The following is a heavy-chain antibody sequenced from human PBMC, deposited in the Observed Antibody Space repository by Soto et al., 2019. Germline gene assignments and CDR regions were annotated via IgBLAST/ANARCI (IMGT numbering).Heavy chain of an antibody. J-gene: IGHJ6*03. D-gene: IGHD2-2*01. CDR3: AMRSTEGAYYYMDV. Sequence: GASVKVSCKASGFTFTSYYMHWVRQAPGQGLEWMGIINPSGGTTTYAQNFQDRVTMTRDTSTNTVYMELSSLRSEDTAVYYCAMRSTEGAYYYMDVWGKGTTVTVSS. CDR2: INPSGGTT. CDR1: GFTFTSYY. V-gene: IGHV1-46*03.